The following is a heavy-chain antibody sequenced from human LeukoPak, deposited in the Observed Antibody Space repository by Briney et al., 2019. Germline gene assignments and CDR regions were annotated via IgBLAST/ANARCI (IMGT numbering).Heavy chain of an antibody. CDR1: GFTFSSYW. CDR3: AKGANYYGSGSYLDY. D-gene: IGHD3-10*01. CDR2: ISGSGGST. J-gene: IGHJ4*02. V-gene: IGHV3-23*01. Sequence: GGSLRLSCAASGFTFSSYWMSWVRQAPGKGPEWVSIISGSGGSTYYADSVKGRFTISRDNSKNTLYLQMNSLRAEDTAVYYCAKGANYYGSGSYLDYWGQGTLVTVSS.